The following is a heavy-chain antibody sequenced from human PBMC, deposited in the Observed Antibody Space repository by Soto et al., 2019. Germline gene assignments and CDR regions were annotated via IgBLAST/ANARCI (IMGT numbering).Heavy chain of an antibody. CDR3: ARSDYDYVWGSFSWFDP. Sequence: KPSETLSLTCAVSGGSISSGGYSWSWIRQPPGKGLECIGYIYHSWSTYYNPSLKSRVTISVDRSKNQFSLKLSSVTAADTAVYYCARSDYDYVWGSFSWFDPWGQGTLVTVSS. D-gene: IGHD3-16*01. V-gene: IGHV4-30-2*01. CDR2: IYHSWST. CDR1: GGSISSGGYS. J-gene: IGHJ5*02.